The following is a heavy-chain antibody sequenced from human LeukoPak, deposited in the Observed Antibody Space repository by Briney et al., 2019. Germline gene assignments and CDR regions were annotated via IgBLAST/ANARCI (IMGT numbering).Heavy chain of an antibody. J-gene: IGHJ6*02. CDR2: IKPSDSEI. CDR3: ARPGYWGDV. V-gene: IGHV5-10-1*01. Sequence: GESLKISCKASRNIFSNSWITCVRQMPGKGLEWMGRIKPSDSEIIYGPSFQGHVTISADKSISTVYLQWNSLKASDTAVYYCARPGYWGDVWGQGTTVTVSS. D-gene: IGHD7-27*01. CDR1: RNIFSNSW.